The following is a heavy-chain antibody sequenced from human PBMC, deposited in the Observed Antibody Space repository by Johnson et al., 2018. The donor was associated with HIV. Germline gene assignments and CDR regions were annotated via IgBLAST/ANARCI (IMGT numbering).Heavy chain of an antibody. CDR3: AKDLHYYDSSGFNDAFDI. CDR1: GFMFSSFA. J-gene: IGHJ3*02. Sequence: QVQLVESGGGVVQPGRSLRLSCAASGFMFSSFAMHWVRQAPGKGLEWVEVISYDGSNKYYVDSVKGRFTISRHNSKNTLYLQMNSLRAEDASVYHCAKDLHYYDSSGFNDAFDIWGQGTIVTVSS. V-gene: IGHV3-30*18. D-gene: IGHD3-22*01. CDR2: ISYDGSNK.